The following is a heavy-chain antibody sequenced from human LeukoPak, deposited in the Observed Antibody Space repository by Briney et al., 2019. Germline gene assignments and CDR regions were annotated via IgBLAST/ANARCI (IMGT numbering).Heavy chain of an antibody. CDR3: ARFFPSGYLNYFDY. CDR2: INPNSGGT. CDR1: GYTFTGVY. V-gene: IGHV1-2*02. J-gene: IGHJ4*02. D-gene: IGHD3-22*01. Sequence: ASGKGSCQASGYTFTGVYIDWVRRAPGQGREWMGWINPNSGGTNYAQKFQGRVTMTRDTSISTAYMELSRLRSDDTAVYYCARFFPSGYLNYFDYWGQGTLVTVSS.